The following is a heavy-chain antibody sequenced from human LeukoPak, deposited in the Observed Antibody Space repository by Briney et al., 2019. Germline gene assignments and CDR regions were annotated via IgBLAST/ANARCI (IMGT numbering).Heavy chain of an antibody. D-gene: IGHD4-17*01. CDR3: ASIWTTPDAFDI. CDR2: IYSGGST. J-gene: IGHJ3*02. V-gene: IGHV3-66*01. CDR1: GFTVSSNY. Sequence: GGSLRLSCAASGFTVSSNYMSWVRQAPGKGLEWVSVIYSGGSTYCADSVKGRFTISRDNSKNTLYLQMNSLRAEDTAVYYCASIWTTPDAFDIWGQGTMVTVSS.